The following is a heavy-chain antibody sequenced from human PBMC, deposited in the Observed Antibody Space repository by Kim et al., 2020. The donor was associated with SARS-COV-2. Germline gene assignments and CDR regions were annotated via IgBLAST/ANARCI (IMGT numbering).Heavy chain of an antibody. D-gene: IGHD3-10*01. J-gene: IGHJ6*02. V-gene: IGHV1-46*01. CDR2: INPSGGST. Sequence: ASVKVSCKASGYTFTSYYMHWVRQAPGQGLEWMGIINPSGGSTSYAQKFQGRVTMTRDTSTSTVYMELSSLRSEDTAVYYCARGGHMVRGAYYYYGMDVWGQGTTVTVSS. CDR3: ARGGHMVRGAYYYYGMDV. CDR1: GYTFTSYY.